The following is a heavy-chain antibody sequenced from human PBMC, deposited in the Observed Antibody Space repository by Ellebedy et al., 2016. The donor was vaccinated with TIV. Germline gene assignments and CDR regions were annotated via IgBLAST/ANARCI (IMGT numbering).Heavy chain of an antibody. J-gene: IGHJ4*02. V-gene: IGHV4-34*01. D-gene: IGHD3-10*01. CDR3: ATEVSTMVRGLYMDY. Sequence: MPSETLSLTCTVYGGPFSGYSWSWVRQPPGKGLEWVGEINHSGNTNYNPSLKSRVIISVDTSKNQFSLKLSSVTAADTAVYYCATEVSTMVRGLYMDYWGQGALVTVSS. CDR1: GGPFSGYS. CDR2: INHSGNT.